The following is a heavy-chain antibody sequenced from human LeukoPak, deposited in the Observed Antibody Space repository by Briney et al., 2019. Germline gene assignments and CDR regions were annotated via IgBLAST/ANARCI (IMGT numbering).Heavy chain of an antibody. CDR1: DDSITMYY. Sequence: SETLSLTCSVSDDSITMYYWTWIRQPPGKGLEWIGYVDHTGSTNFNPSLNGRVSISRDTTNNLFSLRLRSVTAADTAVYFCARRRGYLLDFWGQGTLVTVSS. D-gene: IGHD6-25*01. CDR3: ARRRGYLLDF. J-gene: IGHJ4*02. V-gene: IGHV4-59*01. CDR2: VDHTGST.